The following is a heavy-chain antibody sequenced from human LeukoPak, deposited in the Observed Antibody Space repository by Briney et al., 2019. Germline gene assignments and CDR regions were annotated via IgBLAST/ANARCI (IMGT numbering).Heavy chain of an antibody. V-gene: IGHV4-34*01. CDR1: GGSFSGYY. Sequence: SETLSLTCAVYGGSFSGYYWSWIRQPPGKGLEWIGEINHSGSTNYNPSLKSRVTISVDTSKNQFSLKLSSVTAADTAVYYCASSVTMVRGVRGALLAYWGQGTLVTVSS. CDR3: ASSVTMVRGVRGALLAY. D-gene: IGHD3-10*01. CDR2: INHSGST. J-gene: IGHJ4*02.